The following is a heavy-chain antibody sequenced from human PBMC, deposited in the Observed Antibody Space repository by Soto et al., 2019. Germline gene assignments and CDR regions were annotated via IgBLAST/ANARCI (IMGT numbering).Heavy chain of an antibody. V-gene: IGHV1-69*13. CDR2: IIPIFGTA. CDR3: ARGQDQLLNYYYYGMDV. J-gene: IGHJ6*02. D-gene: IGHD2-2*01. Sequence: SVKVSCKASGGTFSSYAISWVRQAPGQGLEWMGGIIPIFGTANYAQKFQGRVTITADESTSTAYMELSSLRSEDTAVYYCARGQDQLLNYYYYGMDVWGQGTTVTVSS. CDR1: GGTFSSYA.